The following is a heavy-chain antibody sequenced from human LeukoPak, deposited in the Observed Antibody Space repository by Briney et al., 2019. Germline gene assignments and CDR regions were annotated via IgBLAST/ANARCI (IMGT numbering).Heavy chain of an antibody. CDR3: ARLSTVTTSFDY. J-gene: IGHJ4*02. CDR2: IYTSGTT. Sequence: TSETLSLTCTVSGGSISSYYWSWIRQPAGKGLEWIGRIYTSGTTHYNPSLKSRVTMSVDTSKNQFSLKLSSVTAADTAVYYCARLSTVTTSFDYWGQGTLVTVSS. V-gene: IGHV4-4*07. CDR1: GGSISSYY. D-gene: IGHD4-17*01.